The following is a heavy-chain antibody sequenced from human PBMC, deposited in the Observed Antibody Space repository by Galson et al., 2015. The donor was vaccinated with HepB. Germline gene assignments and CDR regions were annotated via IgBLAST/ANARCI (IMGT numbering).Heavy chain of an antibody. CDR3: AREGDILAPDY. Sequence: SLRLSCAASGFTFSSYAMHWVRQAPGKGLEWVAVISYDGSNKYYADSVKGRFTISRDNSKNTLYLQMNSLRAEDTAVYYCAREGDILAPDYWGQGTLVTVSS. V-gene: IGHV3-30-3*01. J-gene: IGHJ4*02. CDR1: GFTFSSYA. CDR2: ISYDGSNK. D-gene: IGHD2-21*01.